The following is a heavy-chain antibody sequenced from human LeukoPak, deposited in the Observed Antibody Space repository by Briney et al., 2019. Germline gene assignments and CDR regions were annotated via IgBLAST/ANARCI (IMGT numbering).Heavy chain of an antibody. J-gene: IGHJ6*03. V-gene: IGHV1-2*02. CDR3: ARGVVAATFYYYMDV. D-gene: IGHD2-15*01. CDR2: INPNSGGT. CDR1: GYTFTGYY. Sequence: ASVKVSCKPSGYTFTGYYIQWVRQAPGQGLEWMGWINPNSGGTNYAPRFQGRVSMTRDTSISTAYMELSRLRSDDTAVYYCARGVVAATFYYYMDVWGKGTTVTVSS.